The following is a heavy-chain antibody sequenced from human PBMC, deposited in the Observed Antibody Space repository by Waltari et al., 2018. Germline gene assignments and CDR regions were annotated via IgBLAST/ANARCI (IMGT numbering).Heavy chain of an antibody. Sequence: QVQLQQWGAGLLKPSETLSITCAVYGGSFSGYYWNWIRQPPGKGLEWIGEINHSGSTNYNPSLKSRVTISVDTSKNQFSLKLSSVTAADTAVYYCARASRMVQGVIPWFDPWGQGTLVTVSS. CDR1: GGSFSGYY. V-gene: IGHV4-34*01. CDR2: INHSGST. CDR3: ARASRMVQGVIPWFDP. J-gene: IGHJ5*02. D-gene: IGHD3-10*01.